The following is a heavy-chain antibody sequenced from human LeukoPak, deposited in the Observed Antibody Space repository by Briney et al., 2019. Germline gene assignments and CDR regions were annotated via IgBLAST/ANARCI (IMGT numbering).Heavy chain of an antibody. Sequence: SQTLSLTCTVSGGSISSGDYYWSWIRQPPGKGLEWIGYIYYSGSTYYNPSLKSRVTISVNTSKNQFSLKLSSVTAADTAVYYCARMTTDYYYGMDVWGQGTTVTVSS. CDR1: GGSISSGDYY. CDR2: IYYSGST. J-gene: IGHJ6*02. D-gene: IGHD4-11*01. CDR3: ARMTTDYYYGMDV. V-gene: IGHV4-30-4*01.